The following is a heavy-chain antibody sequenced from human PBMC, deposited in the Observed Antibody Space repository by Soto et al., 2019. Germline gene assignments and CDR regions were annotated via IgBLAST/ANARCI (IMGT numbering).Heavy chain of an antibody. J-gene: IGHJ6*02. V-gene: IGHV3-21*01. CDR3: ARDPGAVAGNRYYYYGMDV. CDR2: ISSSSSYI. CDR1: GFTFSSYS. D-gene: IGHD6-19*01. Sequence: PGGSLRLSCAASGFTFSSYSMNWVRQAPGKGLEWVSSISSSSSYIYYADSVKGRFTISRDNAKNSLYLQMNSLRAEDTAVYYCARDPGAVAGNRYYYYGMDVRGQGTTVTVSS.